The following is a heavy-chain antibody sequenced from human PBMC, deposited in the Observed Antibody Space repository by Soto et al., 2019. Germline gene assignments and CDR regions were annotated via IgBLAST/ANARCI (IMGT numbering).Heavy chain of an antibody. CDR2: VYYSGST. CDR1: GGSVSSGSYY. V-gene: IGHV4-61*01. Sequence: QVQLQESGPGLVKPSETLSLTCTVSGGSVSSGSYYWSWIRQPPGKGLEWIGYVYYSGSTNYNPSLRSPVTMSVDTSKTQFSLKLSSVTAAETAGYYCAREAGIAVAGSDWYFDLWGRGTLVTVSS. D-gene: IGHD6-19*01. CDR3: AREAGIAVAGSDWYFDL. J-gene: IGHJ2*01.